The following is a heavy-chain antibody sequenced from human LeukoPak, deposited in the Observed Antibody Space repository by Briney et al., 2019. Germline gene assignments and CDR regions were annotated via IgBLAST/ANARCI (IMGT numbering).Heavy chain of an antibody. CDR2: IDSGSTST. D-gene: IGHD6-19*01. J-gene: IGHJ4*02. CDR1: GFIFTDYY. CDR3: ARGILSSGWYDD. Sequence: AGSLRFSCAASGFIFTDYYMSWVRQAPGKGLVWASFIDSGSTSTKYADSVKGRFSISRDTAKNTLYLHIDSLRAADTAVYYCARGILSSGWYDDWGQGTLVTVSS. V-gene: IGHV3-11*06.